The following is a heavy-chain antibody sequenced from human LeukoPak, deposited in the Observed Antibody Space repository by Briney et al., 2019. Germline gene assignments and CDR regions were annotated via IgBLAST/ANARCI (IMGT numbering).Heavy chain of an antibody. V-gene: IGHV3-21*01. CDR1: GFTFSSYS. Sequence: PGGSLRLSCAASGFTFSSYSMNWVRQAPGKGLEWVSSISSSSSYIYYADSVKGRFTISRDNAKNSLYLQTNSLRAEDTAVYYCARGAEDDIVVVPAAPDWFDPWGQGTLVTVSS. J-gene: IGHJ5*02. CDR3: ARGAEDDIVVVPAAPDWFDP. D-gene: IGHD2-2*01. CDR2: ISSSSSYI.